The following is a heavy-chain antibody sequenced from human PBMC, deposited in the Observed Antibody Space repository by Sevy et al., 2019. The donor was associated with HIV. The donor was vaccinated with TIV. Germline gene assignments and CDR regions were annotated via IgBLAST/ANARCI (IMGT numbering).Heavy chain of an antibody. Sequence: ASVKVSCKVSGYTLTEFSMHWVRQAPGKGLEWMATFDPEDDETIYAQKFQGRVTMAEDTSTDTVYMELSSLRSEDPAVYYCATTKDYYESSGYPFDYWGQGTLVTVSS. CDR2: FDPEDDET. V-gene: IGHV1-24*01. D-gene: IGHD3-22*01. J-gene: IGHJ4*02. CDR1: GYTLTEFS. CDR3: ATTKDYYESSGYPFDY.